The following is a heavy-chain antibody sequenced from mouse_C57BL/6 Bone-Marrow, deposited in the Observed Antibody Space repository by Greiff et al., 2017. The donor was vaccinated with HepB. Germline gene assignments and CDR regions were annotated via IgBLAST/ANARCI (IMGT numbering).Heavy chain of an antibody. CDR1: GYAFSSSW. V-gene: IGHV1-82*01. D-gene: IGHD1-1*01. Sequence: VQLQQSGPELVKPGASVKISCKASGYAFSSSWMNWVKQRPGKGLGWIGRIYPGDGDTNYNGKFKGKATLTADKSSSTAYMQLSSLTSEDSAVYFCARQSYYGSSWFAYWGQGTLVTVSA. J-gene: IGHJ3*01. CDR2: IYPGDGDT. CDR3: ARQSYYGSSWFAY.